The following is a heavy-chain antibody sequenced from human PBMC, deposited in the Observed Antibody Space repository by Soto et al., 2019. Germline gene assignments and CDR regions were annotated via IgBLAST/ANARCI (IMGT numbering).Heavy chain of an antibody. D-gene: IGHD2-15*01. Sequence: SETLSLTCTVSRGSISSSSYYWGWIRQPPGKGLEWIGSIYYSGSTYYNPSLKSRVTISVDTSKNQFSLKLSSVTAADTAVYYCARQGYCSGGSCTNPFGYWGQGTLVTVSS. CDR2: IYYSGST. J-gene: IGHJ4*02. V-gene: IGHV4-39*01. CDR3: ARQGYCSGGSCTNPFGY. CDR1: RGSISSSSYY.